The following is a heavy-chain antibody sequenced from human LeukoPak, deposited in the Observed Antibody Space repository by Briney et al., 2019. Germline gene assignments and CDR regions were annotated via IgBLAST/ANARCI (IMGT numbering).Heavy chain of an antibody. CDR2: ISCSGSTI. D-gene: IGHD3-10*02. CDR3: AELGITMIGGV. CDR1: GFTFSSYE. Sequence: WGSLRLSCAASGFTFSSYEMSWVRQAPGKGLEWVAYISCSGSTIYYADSVKGRFTISRDNAKNSLYLQMNSLRAEDTAVYYCAELGITMIGGVWGKGTTVTISS. V-gene: IGHV3-48*03. J-gene: IGHJ6*04.